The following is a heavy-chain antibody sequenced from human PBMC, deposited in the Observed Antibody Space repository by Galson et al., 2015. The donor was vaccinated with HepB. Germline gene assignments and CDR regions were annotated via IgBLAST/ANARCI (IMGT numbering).Heavy chain of an antibody. J-gene: IGHJ4*02. D-gene: IGHD6-19*01. Sequence: SLRLSCAASGFTFSNAWMSWVRQAPGKGLEWVGRIKSKTDGGTTDYAAPVKGRFTISRDDSKNTLYLQMNSLKTEDTAVYYCTTSHSSGWYGFLGGVGTYWGQGTLVTVSS. CDR3: TTSHSSGWYGFLGGVGTY. V-gene: IGHV3-15*01. CDR1: GFTFSNAW. CDR2: IKSKTDGGTT.